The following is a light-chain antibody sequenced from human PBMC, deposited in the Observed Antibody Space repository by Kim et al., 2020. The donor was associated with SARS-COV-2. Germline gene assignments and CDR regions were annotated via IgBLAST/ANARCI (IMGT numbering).Light chain of an antibody. J-gene: IGKJ4*01. V-gene: IGKV3-15*01. Sequence: EIVLTQSPATLSVSPGERATLSCRASQSMGSNLAWYQQKPGQAPRLLISGASTRATGFPARFSGSGSGTEFTLTITSLQSEDFAVYYCQQYNDWPLTFGGGTKLEI. CDR1: QSMGSN. CDR2: GAS. CDR3: QQYNDWPLT.